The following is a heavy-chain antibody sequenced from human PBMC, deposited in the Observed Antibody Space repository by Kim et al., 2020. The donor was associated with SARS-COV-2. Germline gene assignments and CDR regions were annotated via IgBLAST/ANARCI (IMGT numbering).Heavy chain of an antibody. Sequence: GGSLRLSCAASGFNFSAYWMSWVCQAPGKGLEWVANIKQDGSEKYYVGSLKGRFTISRDNAKNSVYLQMDGLRVEDTALYYCARSPFKTFDYWGQGTPVTVSS. CDR2: IKQDGSEK. CDR1: GFNFSAYW. J-gene: IGHJ4*02. V-gene: IGHV3-7*01. CDR3: ARSPFKTFDY.